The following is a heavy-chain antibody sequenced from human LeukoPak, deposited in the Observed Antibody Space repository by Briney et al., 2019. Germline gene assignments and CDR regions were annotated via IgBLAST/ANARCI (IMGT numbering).Heavy chain of an antibody. CDR1: GGSISSSNW. V-gene: IGHV4-4*02. CDR2: IYHSGST. D-gene: IGHD3-16*02. Sequence: SGTLSLTCAVSGGSISSSNWWSWVRQPPGKGLEWIGEIYHSGSTNYNPSLKSRVTISVDKSKNQFSLKLSSVTAADTAVYYCARHYYDYVWGSYRRNPSNFDYWGQGTLVTVSS. J-gene: IGHJ4*02. CDR3: ARHYYDYVWGSYRRNPSNFDY.